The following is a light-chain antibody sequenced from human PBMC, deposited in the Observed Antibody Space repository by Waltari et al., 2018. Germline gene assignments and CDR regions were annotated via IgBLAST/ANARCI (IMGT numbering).Light chain of an antibody. CDR2: DVS. CDR1: RSDVVGYNS. CDR3: CSYAGSYTDVV. V-gene: IGLV2-11*02. J-gene: IGLJ2*01. Sequence: QSALTQPRSASGSPGQSVTIPCTGIRSDVVGYNSLLRYQQHPGKAPKLMIYDVSKRPSGVPDRFSGSKSGNTASLTISGLQAEDETDYYCCSYAGSYTDVVFGGGTKLTVL.